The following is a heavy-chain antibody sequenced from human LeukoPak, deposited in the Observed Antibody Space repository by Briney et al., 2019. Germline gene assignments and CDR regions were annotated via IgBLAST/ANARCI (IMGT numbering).Heavy chain of an antibody. V-gene: IGHV4-61*02. CDR1: GGSIRSGSYY. CDR3: AGGVTIVRGTSKHFDY. Sequence: SETLSLTCTVSGGSIRSGSYYWSWIRQAAGKGLEWIGRVYTSGSTNYNPSLESRVTISVDTSKNQFSLNLSSVTAADTTVYYCAGGVTIVRGTSKHFDYWGQGTLVTVSS. J-gene: IGHJ4*02. D-gene: IGHD3-10*01. CDR2: VYTSGST.